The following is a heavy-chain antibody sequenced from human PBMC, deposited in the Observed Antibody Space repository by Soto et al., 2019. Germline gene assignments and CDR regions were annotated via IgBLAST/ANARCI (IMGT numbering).Heavy chain of an antibody. Sequence: EVQLLESGGGLVQPGGSLRLSCAASGFTFSSYAMSWVRQAPGKGLEWVSAISGSGGSTYYADSVKGRLTISRDNSKNTLYLQMNSLRAEDTAVYYCAKEQGYCSGGSCYSNDYWGQGTLVTVSS. CDR3: AKEQGYCSGGSCYSNDY. D-gene: IGHD2-15*01. CDR2: ISGSGGST. CDR1: GFTFSSYA. J-gene: IGHJ4*02. V-gene: IGHV3-23*01.